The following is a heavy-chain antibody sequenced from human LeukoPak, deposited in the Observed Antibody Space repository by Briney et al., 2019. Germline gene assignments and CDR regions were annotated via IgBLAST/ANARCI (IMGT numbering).Heavy chain of an antibody. J-gene: IGHJ6*02. V-gene: IGHV1-18*01. CDR2: ISAYNGNT. CDR3: ARDMPVRHAIQLWPNYYYYGMDV. CDR1: GGTFSSYA. Sequence: GASVKVSCKASGGTFSSYAISWVRQAPGQGLEWMGWISAYNGNTNYAQKLQGRVTMTTDTSTSTAYMELRSLRSDDTAAYYCARDMPVRHAIQLWPNYYYYGMDVWGQGTTVTVSS. D-gene: IGHD5-18*01.